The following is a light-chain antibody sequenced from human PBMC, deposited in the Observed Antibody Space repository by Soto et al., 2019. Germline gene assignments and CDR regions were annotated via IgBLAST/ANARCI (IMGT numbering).Light chain of an antibody. J-gene: IGLJ2*01. CDR1: SSNIGKNF. CDR3: ASWDSSLYGVV. CDR2: ENN. Sequence: QSVLRQPPSVSAAPGQKVTISCSGSSSNIGKNFVSWYQQFPGTAPKVLIYENNKRLSGIPDRFSGSKSGTSVTLGITGLQTGDEAFYYCASWDSSLYGVVFGGGTKLTVL. V-gene: IGLV1-51*02.